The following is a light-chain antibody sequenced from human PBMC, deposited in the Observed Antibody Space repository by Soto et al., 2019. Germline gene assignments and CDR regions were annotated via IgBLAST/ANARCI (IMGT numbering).Light chain of an antibody. V-gene: IGKV3-20*01. CDR2: GAS. CDR1: QSVSSNY. Sequence: ESALTRSPGTLALSPGERATLSCRASQSVSSNYLAWYQQKPGQTPRLLVYGASSRATGIPDRFSGSGSGTDFTLTISRLEPEDFAVYYGQQHGSSPITFGQGTRLEIK. J-gene: IGKJ5*01. CDR3: QQHGSSPIT.